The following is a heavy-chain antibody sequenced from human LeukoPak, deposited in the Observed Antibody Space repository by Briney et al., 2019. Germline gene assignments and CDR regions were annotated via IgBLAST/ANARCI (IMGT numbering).Heavy chain of an antibody. CDR2: IYWNGGST. CDR1: GFTFGDYG. D-gene: IGHD6-6*01. CDR3: AKSALGNSSKYFYYYMTV. J-gene: IGHJ6*03. Sequence: PGGSLRLSCAASGFTFGDYGMTWGPQVPGKGVEWVSGIYWNGGSTGYADSVKGRFTISRDNAKKSLYLQMNSLRAEDTAFYYCAKSALGNSSKYFYYYMTVWGRGTTVTVSS. V-gene: IGHV3-20*04.